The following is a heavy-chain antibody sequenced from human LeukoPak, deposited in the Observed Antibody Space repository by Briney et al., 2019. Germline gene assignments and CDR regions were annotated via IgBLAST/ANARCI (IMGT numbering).Heavy chain of an antibody. CDR2: VNHGGST. CDR1: GGSFTGHY. CDR3: ARGWGGFYHRY. Sequence: SETLSLTCAAFGGSFTGHYWTWIRQPPGKGLEWIGEVNHGGSTNYSPSLKSRVTISIDTSKKQSSLNLTSVTAADTAVYYCARGWGGFYHRYWSQGTPVTVSS. V-gene: IGHV4-34*01. D-gene: IGHD3-16*01. J-gene: IGHJ4*02.